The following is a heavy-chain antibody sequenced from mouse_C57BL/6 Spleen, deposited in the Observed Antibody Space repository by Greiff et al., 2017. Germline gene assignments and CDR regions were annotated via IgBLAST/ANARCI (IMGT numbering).Heavy chain of an antibody. CDR2: IYPGDGDT. CDR3: ARHSDGYAMDY. V-gene: IGHV1-82*01. J-gene: IGHJ4*01. Sequence: VMLVESGPELVKPGASVKISCKASGYAFSSSWMNWVKQRPGKGLEWIGRIYPGDGDTNYNGKFKGKATLTADKSSSTAYQLSSLTSEDSAVYFCARHSDGYAMDYWGQGTSVTVSS. CDR1: GYAFSSSW. D-gene: IGHD3-1*01.